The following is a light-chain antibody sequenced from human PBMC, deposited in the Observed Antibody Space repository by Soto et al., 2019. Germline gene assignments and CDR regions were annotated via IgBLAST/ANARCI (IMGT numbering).Light chain of an antibody. J-gene: IGKJ1*01. CDR1: QSVRNN. Sequence: EIVMTQSPATLSVSPGERATLSCRASQSVRNNLAWYQQKPGQAPRLLIFDASSRATGIPDRFRGSGSGTDFSLTISRLEPEDFAVYYCQQYGSSLWTFGQGTKVDIK. CDR3: QQYGSSLWT. V-gene: IGKV3-20*01. CDR2: DAS.